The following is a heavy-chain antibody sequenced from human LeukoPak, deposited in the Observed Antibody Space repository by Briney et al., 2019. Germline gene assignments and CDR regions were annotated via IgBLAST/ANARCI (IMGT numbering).Heavy chain of an antibody. D-gene: IGHD6-13*01. Sequence: SETLSLTCTVSGGSISSNYWNWIRQPPGKGLEWIGYIYYSGSTNYNPSLKSRVTISADTSKNQFSLRLSSVTAADTAVYYCASGSAVAAAGDYWGQGTLVTVSS. J-gene: IGHJ4*02. CDR3: ASGSAVAAAGDY. CDR2: IYYSGST. V-gene: IGHV4-59*01. CDR1: GGSISSNY.